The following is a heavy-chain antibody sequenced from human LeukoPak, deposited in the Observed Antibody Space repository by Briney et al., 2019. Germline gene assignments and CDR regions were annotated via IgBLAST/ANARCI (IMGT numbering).Heavy chain of an antibody. CDR2: ISSSSSYI. J-gene: IGHJ6*03. CDR1: GFTCSSYS. V-gene: IGHV3-21*01. Sequence: GGSLRLSCAASGFTCSSYSMNWVRQAPGKGLEWVSSISSSSSYIYYADSVKGRFTISRDNAKNSLYLQMNSLRAEDTAVYYCSSGLIRGWGLYYYYMDVWGKGTTVTISS. D-gene: IGHD3-10*01. CDR3: SSGLIRGWGLYYYYMDV.